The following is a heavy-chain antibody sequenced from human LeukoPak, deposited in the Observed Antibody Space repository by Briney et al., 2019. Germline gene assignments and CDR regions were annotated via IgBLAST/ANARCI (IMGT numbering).Heavy chain of an antibody. CDR2: IKEDGTET. Sequence: PGGSLRLSCAASGFMFSSNWMSWVRLAPGKGLEWVANIKEDGTETYYADSVKGRFTISRDNAKNSLYLQMNSLRVEDTAVYYCAKEGRSLQTYWGQGTLVTVSP. CDR1: GFMFSSNW. D-gene: IGHD5-24*01. V-gene: IGHV3-7*03. CDR3: AKEGRSLQTY. J-gene: IGHJ4*02.